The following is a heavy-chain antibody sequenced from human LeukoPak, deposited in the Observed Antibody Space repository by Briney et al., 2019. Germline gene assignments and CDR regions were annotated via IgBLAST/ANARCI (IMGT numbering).Heavy chain of an antibody. V-gene: IGHV3-53*01. J-gene: IGHJ6*03. CDR1: GFTVSSNY. Sequence: PGGSLRLSCAASGFTVSSNYMSWVRQAPGKGLEWVSVIYSGGSTYYADSVKGRFTISRDNSKNTLYLQMNGLRAEDTAVYYCARESGSSGDYYYYMDVWGKGTTVTVSS. D-gene: IGHD2-15*01. CDR3: ARESGSSGDYYYYMDV. CDR2: IYSGGST.